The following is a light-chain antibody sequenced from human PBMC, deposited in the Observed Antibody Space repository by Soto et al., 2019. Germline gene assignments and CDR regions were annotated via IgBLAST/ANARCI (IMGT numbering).Light chain of an antibody. CDR3: QAYVYSLTAFV. V-gene: IGLV1-40*01. Sequence: QSVLTQPPSVSGTPGQRVTISCTGNNSNLGAGYDVHWYQHLPGAAPKLVIFGNRNRPAGVPERFSGSKSGTSASLAITGLQAEDEADYYCQAYVYSLTAFVFGGGTKLTVL. CDR1: NSNLGAGYD. CDR2: GNR. J-gene: IGLJ3*02.